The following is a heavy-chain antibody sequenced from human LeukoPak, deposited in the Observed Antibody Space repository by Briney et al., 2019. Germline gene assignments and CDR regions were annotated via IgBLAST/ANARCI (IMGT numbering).Heavy chain of an antibody. CDR1: GFTFSDHY. J-gene: IGHJ4*02. V-gene: IGHV3-33*08. CDR2: IWHDGSNQ. Sequence: GGSLRLSCAASGFTFSDHYMTWIRQAPGKGLEWVAVIWHDGSNQTYTDSVKGRFTISRDNSKNTLDLHMNSLRAEDTAVYYCARDRGPGGLAGTYYWGQGTLVTVAS. CDR3: ARDRGPGGLAGTYY. D-gene: IGHD6-19*01.